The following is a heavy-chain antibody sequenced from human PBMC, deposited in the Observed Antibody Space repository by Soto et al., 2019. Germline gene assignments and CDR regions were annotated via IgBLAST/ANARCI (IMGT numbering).Heavy chain of an antibody. CDR2: ISAYNGNT. Sequence: GASVKVSCKASGYTFTSYGISWVRQAPGQGLEWMGWISAYNGNTNYAQKLQGRVTMTTDTSTSTAYMELRSLRSDDTAVYYCARDRGTTVYYYYGMDVWGQGTTVTVSS. CDR3: ARDRGTTVYYYYGMDV. J-gene: IGHJ6*02. D-gene: IGHD4-17*01. V-gene: IGHV1-18*01. CDR1: GYTFTSYG.